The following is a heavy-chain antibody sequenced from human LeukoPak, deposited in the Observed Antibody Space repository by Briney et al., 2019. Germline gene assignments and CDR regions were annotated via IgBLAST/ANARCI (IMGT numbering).Heavy chain of an antibody. CDR3: AKLRGYYGSGQQITLDY. CDR1: GLTLSSYG. Sequence: GGSLRLSCAASGLTLSSYGMHWVRQAPGKGLEWVAVISHDGSNKYYADSVKGRFTISRDNAKNTLYLQMDSLSVEDTAVYYCAKLRGYYGSGQQITLDYWGQGALVTVSS. D-gene: IGHD3-10*01. V-gene: IGHV3-30*18. J-gene: IGHJ4*02. CDR2: ISHDGSNK.